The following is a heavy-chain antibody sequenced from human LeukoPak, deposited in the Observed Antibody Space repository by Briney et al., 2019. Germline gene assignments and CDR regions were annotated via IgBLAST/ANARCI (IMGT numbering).Heavy chain of an antibody. CDR2: IYNTGDT. CDR1: GFTVSSNY. J-gene: IGHJ6*02. D-gene: IGHD3-9*01. Sequence: PGGSLRLSCAASGFTVSSNYMSWVRQAPGKGLEWVSFIYNTGDTYYADSVKGRFTISRDNAKNTLYLQMNTLRVEDTAVYYCARDLMDYDVSTGLHHYYMDVWGQGTTVTVSS. V-gene: IGHV3-66*01. CDR3: ARDLMDYDVSTGLHHYYMDV.